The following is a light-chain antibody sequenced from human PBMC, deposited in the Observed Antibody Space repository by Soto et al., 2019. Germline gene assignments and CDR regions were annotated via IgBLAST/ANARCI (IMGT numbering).Light chain of an antibody. CDR3: NSYTSSSTVV. V-gene: IGLV2-14*01. Sequence: QSALTQPASVSGSPGQSITISCTGTSSDFGGYNYVSWYQQHPGKAPKLMIYEVINRPSGVSNRFSVSKSGNTASLTISGLQAEDEADYYCNSYTSSSTVVFGGGTKLTVL. CDR2: EVI. CDR1: SSDFGGYNY. J-gene: IGLJ2*01.